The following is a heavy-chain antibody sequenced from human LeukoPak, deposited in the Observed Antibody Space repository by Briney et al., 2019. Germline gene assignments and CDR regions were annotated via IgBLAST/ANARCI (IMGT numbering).Heavy chain of an antibody. J-gene: IGHJ4*02. D-gene: IGHD1-26*01. CDR1: GYTFTSYD. CDR3: AAGKWELPTGDY. V-gene: IGHV1-8*03. CDR2: MNPNSGNT. Sequence: ASVKVSCKASGYTFTSYDINWVRQATGQGLEWMGWMNPNSGNTGYAQKFQGRVTITRNTSISTAYMELSSLRSEDTAVYYCAAGKWELPTGDYWGQGTLVTVSS.